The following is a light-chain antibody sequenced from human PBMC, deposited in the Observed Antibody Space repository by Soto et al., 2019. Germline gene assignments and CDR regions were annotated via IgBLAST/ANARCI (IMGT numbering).Light chain of an antibody. Sequence: DIQMTQSPSTLSASVGDRVTITCRASQSISTWLAWYQQKPGKAPKLLIYEASSLESGVPSRLSGSGSGTEFTLTISSLQPDDFATYYCQQYYSYSWTFGQGTKVEIK. J-gene: IGKJ1*01. CDR2: EAS. CDR3: QQYYSYSWT. V-gene: IGKV1-5*03. CDR1: QSISTW.